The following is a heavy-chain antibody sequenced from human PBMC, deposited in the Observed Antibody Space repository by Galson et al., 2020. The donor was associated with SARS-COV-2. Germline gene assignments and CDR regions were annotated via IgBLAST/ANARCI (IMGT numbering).Heavy chain of an antibody. CDR3: ARGDYAYYDYYMDV. D-gene: IGHD4-17*01. J-gene: IGHJ6*03. CDR1: GFTFSSYW. CDR2: IKQDGSEK. Sequence: QLGESLKISCAASGFTFSSYWMSWVRQAPGKGLEWVANIKQDGSEKYYVDSVKGRFTISRDNAKNSLYLQMNSLRAEDTAVYYCARGDYAYYDYYMDVWGKGTTVTFSS. V-gene: IGHV3-7*01.